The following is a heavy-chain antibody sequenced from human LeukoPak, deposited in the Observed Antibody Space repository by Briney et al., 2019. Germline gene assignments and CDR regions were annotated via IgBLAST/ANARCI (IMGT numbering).Heavy chain of an antibody. CDR2: IYYSGST. D-gene: IGHD6-6*01. CDR1: GGSVSSGSYY. CDR3: AREYSNSKDAFDI. J-gene: IGHJ3*02. V-gene: IGHV4-61*01. Sequence: SETLSLTCTVSGGSVSSGSYYWSWIRQPPGKGLEWIGYIYYSGSTNYNPSLKSRVTVSVDTSKNQFSLKLSSVTAADTAVYYCAREYSNSKDAFDIWGQGTMVTVSS.